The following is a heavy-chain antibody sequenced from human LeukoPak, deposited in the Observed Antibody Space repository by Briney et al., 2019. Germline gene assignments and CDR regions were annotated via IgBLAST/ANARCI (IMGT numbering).Heavy chain of an antibody. V-gene: IGHV3-73*01. CDR1: GFTFSSYA. CDR3: MSGDPGGY. J-gene: IGHJ4*02. CDR2: IRSKANSYAT. Sequence: GGSLRLSCAASGFTFSSYAMTWVRQASGKGLEWVGRIRSKANSYATAYAASVKGRFTISRDDSKNTVYLQMNSLKTEDTAVYYCMSGDPGGYWGQGTLVTVSS. D-gene: IGHD4-17*01.